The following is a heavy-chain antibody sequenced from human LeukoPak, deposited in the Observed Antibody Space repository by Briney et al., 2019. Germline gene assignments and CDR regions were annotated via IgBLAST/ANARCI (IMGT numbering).Heavy chain of an antibody. CDR2: IHSSGYT. CDR3: AKRQGPNSGSYDYFDP. Sequence: SETLSLTCTVSGGSISSYYWSWIRQPPGQGLEWIAYIHSSGYTNYNPSLKSPVTISVDTSKNQFSLKVTSVTAADTAVYYCAKRQGPNSGSYDYFDPWGQGSLVTVSS. J-gene: IGHJ5*02. V-gene: IGHV4-4*09. CDR1: GGSISSYY. D-gene: IGHD1-26*01.